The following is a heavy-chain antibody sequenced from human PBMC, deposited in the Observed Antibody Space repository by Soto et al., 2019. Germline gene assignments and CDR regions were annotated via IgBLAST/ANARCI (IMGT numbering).Heavy chain of an antibody. Sequence: EVQLVESGGDLVQPGGSLRLSCEASGFTVSGNYMTWVRQAPGKGLEWVSIIYSGGSTHYGESAKGRFTISRDNPKKAIFLQTNSLRAEDTAVYYCATMLSGAMFAFDVWGQGTLVTVSS. CDR1: GFTVSGNY. V-gene: IGHV3-66*01. J-gene: IGHJ3*01. CDR2: IYSGGST. CDR3: ATMLSGAMFAFDV. D-gene: IGHD2-8*01.